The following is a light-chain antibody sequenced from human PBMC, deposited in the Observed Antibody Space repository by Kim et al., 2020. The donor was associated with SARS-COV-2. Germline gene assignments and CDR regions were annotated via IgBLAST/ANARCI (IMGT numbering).Light chain of an antibody. J-gene: IGKJ5*01. Sequence: EIVLTQSPATLSLSPGERATLSCRASQNIGIYLAWYQQKPGQAPRLLIYHASNRATGIPARFSGSGSGTDFTLTISSLEPEDFAVYYCQQRSNWPITFGQGTRLGIK. CDR3: QQRSNWPIT. CDR1: QNIGIY. CDR2: HAS. V-gene: IGKV3-11*01.